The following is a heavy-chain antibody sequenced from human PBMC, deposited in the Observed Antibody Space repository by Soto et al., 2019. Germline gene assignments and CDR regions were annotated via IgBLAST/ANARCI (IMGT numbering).Heavy chain of an antibody. CDR2: IYYSGST. J-gene: IGHJ4*02. D-gene: IGHD6-19*01. CDR3: ARGVAVAGTVGFVDY. Sequence: ASETLSLTCTVSGGSISSYYWSWIRQPPGEGLEWIVYIYYSGSTNYNPSLKSRVTISVDTSKNQFSLKLSSVTAADTALYYCARGVAVAGTVGFVDYWGQGTLVTVS. CDR1: GGSISSYY. V-gene: IGHV4-59*01.